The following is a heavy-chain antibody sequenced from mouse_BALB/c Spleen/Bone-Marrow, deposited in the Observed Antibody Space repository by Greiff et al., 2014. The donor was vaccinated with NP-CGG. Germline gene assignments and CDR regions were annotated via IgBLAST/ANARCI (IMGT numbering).Heavy chain of an antibody. D-gene: IGHD1-1*01. V-gene: IGHV1-14*01. Sequence: EVQLQQSGPELVKPGASVKMSCKASGYTFTRYVIHWVRQKPGQGLDWIGYINPYNECPKYNEKFKGEATLTSDKSSHTAYMELSSLTSDDSAVYYCARERDYGDYFDYWGQGTTLTVSS. J-gene: IGHJ2*01. CDR2: INPYNECP. CDR3: ARERDYGDYFDY. CDR1: GYTFTRYV.